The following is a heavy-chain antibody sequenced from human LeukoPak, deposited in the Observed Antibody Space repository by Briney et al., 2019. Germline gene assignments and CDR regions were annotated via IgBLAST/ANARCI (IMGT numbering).Heavy chain of an antibody. CDR1: GSTFSSYP. Sequence: GGSLRLSCAASGSTFSSYPMSWVRQAPGKGLEWVSAISTGAGSTYYADSVKGRFTISRDNSKNTLYLQMNSLRAEGTAVYYCAKRDGGFDVWGQGTMVTVSS. J-gene: IGHJ3*01. V-gene: IGHV3-23*01. CDR3: AKRDGGFDV. D-gene: IGHD5-24*01. CDR2: ISTGAGST.